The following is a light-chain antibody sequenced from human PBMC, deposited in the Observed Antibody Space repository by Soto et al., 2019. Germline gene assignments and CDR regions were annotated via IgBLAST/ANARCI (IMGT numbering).Light chain of an antibody. CDR3: SSYTGSSTYV. CDR1: SSDVGGYNY. CDR2: DVS. Sequence: QPALPQPASVSGSPGQSITISCTGTSSDVGGYNYVSWYQQHPGKAPKLMIYDVSNRPSGVSNRFSGSKSGNTASLTISGLQTEDESDYYCSSYTGSSTYVFGTGTKVTVL. J-gene: IGLJ1*01. V-gene: IGLV2-14*03.